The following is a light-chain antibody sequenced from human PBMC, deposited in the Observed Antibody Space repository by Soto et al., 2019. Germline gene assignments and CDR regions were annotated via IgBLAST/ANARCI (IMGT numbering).Light chain of an antibody. Sequence: QSVLTQPPSASGTPGQRVTISCSGSSSNIGSNTVNWYQQLPGTAPKLLIYSNNQRPSGVPDRFSGSKSGTSASLAISGLQSEDEADYYCAAWDASLSACVFGNGTKVTVL. CDR3: AAWDASLSACV. J-gene: IGLJ1*01. CDR2: SNN. V-gene: IGLV1-44*01. CDR1: SSNIGSNT.